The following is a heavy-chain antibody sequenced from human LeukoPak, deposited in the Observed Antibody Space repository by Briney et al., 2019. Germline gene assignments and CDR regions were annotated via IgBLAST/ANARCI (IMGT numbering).Heavy chain of an antibody. J-gene: IGHJ4*02. Sequence: GGSLRLSCAASGFTFSSYGMHWVRQAPGKGLEWVAVIWYDGRNKHYADSVKGRFTISRDNARNTLFLQMNSLRAEDTAVYYCARDRGSGSYTAFDYWGQGTLVTVSS. CDR3: ARDRGSGSYTAFDY. D-gene: IGHD1-26*01. CDR1: GFTFSSYG. V-gene: IGHV3-33*01. CDR2: IWYDGRNK.